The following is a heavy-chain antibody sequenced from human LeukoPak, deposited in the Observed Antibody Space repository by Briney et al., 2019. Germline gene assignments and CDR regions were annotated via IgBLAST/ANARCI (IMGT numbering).Heavy chain of an antibody. CDR3: ATLPYYYYYMDV. CDR2: IYSGGST. V-gene: IGHV3-66*01. J-gene: IGHJ6*03. Sequence: GGSLRLSCAASGFTFSSYGMSWVRQAPGKGLEWVSVIYSGGSTYYADSVKGRFTISRDNSKNTLYLQMNSLRAEDTAVYYCATLPYYYYYMDVWGKGTTVTISS. CDR1: GFTFSSYG.